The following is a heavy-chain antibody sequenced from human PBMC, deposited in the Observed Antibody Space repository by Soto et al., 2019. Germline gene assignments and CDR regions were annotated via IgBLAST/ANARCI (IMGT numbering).Heavy chain of an antibody. CDR2: IYYSGST. D-gene: IGHD3-16*01. CDR3: ARQRDDYIWWSYGPFDY. J-gene: IGHJ4*02. Sequence: QLQLQESGPGLVKPSETLALTCTVSGGSISSSSYYWGWIRQPPGKGLEWIGNIYYSGSTYYNPSLKSRVTISVDTSKNQCSLKLRSVTAAATAVYYCARQRDDYIWWSYGPFDYWGQGTLVTVSS. V-gene: IGHV4-39*01. CDR1: GGSISSSSYY.